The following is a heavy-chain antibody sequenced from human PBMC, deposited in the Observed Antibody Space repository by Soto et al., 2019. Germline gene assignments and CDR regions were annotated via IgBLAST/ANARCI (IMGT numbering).Heavy chain of an antibody. J-gene: IGHJ5*02. CDR1: GFSLRMYA. CDR2: ISGDGGTT. CDR3: ARGMGQNGFDP. D-gene: IGHD2-8*01. V-gene: IGHV3-64*01. Sequence: GGSLRLSCAASGFSLRMYAMHRVRQAPGKGLEYLSSISGDGGTTGYANSVKGRFTISRDNSKNTLFLQMGSLRGDDMAVYYCARGMGQNGFDPWGQGTLVTVSS.